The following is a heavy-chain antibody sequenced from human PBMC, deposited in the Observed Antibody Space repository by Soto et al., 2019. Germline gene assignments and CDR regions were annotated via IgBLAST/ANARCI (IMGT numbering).Heavy chain of an antibody. CDR3: ASRNGYSESYDY. J-gene: IGHJ4*02. CDR2: ISGSGGST. Sequence: GGSLRLSCAASGFTFSSYAMSWVRQAPGKGLEWVSAISGSGGSTYYADSVKGRFTISRDNAKNQFSLKLSSVTAADTAVYYCASRNGYSESYDYWGQGTLVTVSS. D-gene: IGHD2-15*01. CDR1: GFTFSSYA. V-gene: IGHV3-23*01.